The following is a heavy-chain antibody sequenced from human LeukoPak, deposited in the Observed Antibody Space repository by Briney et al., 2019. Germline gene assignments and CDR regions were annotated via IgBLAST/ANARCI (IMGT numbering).Heavy chain of an antibody. CDR2: ISGSGGST. Sequence: PGGSLRLSCAASGFTFSSYAMSWVRQAPGKGLEWVSAISGSGGSTYYADSVKGRFTISRDNSKNTPYLQMNSLRAADTAVYYCAENLIGSTSPTPYYYYGMDVWGQGTTVTVSS. CDR3: AENLIGSTSPTPYYYYGMDV. D-gene: IGHD2-2*01. CDR1: GFTFSSYA. V-gene: IGHV3-23*01. J-gene: IGHJ6*02.